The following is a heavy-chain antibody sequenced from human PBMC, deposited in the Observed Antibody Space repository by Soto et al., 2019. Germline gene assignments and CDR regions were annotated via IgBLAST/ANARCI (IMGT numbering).Heavy chain of an antibody. CDR1: GFTFSSYA. V-gene: IGHV3-30-3*01. CDR3: ARSLVVVMTGSGSFDY. D-gene: IGHD3-22*01. CDR2: ISYDGSNK. J-gene: IGHJ4*02. Sequence: GGSLRLSCAASGFTFSSYAMHWVRQAPGKGLEWVAVISYDGSNKYYADSVKGRFTISRDNSKNTLYLQMNSLRAEDTAVYYCARSLVVVMTGSGSFDYWGQGTLVTVSS.